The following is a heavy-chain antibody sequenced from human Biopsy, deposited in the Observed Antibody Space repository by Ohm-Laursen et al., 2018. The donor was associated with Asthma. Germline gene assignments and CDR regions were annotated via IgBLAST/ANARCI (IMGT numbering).Heavy chain of an antibody. V-gene: IGHV4-4*02. Sequence: PSETLSLTCAVSGDSISSTSWWTWVRQSPGRGLEWIGEIYYSGSTNYHPSLNGRVTISVAKSKNQFSLRLTSVTAADTAVYYCARAIGTEDWYFDVWGRGTLVTVSS. D-gene: IGHD1-1*01. CDR1: GDSISSTSW. CDR3: ARAIGTEDWYFDV. CDR2: IYYSGST. J-gene: IGHJ2*01.